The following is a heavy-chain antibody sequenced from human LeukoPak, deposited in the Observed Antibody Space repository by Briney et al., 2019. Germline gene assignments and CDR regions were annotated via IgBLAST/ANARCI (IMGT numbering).Heavy chain of an antibody. CDR1: GFTFSNYA. V-gene: IGHV3-23*01. Sequence: PGGSLRLSCAASGFTFSNYAMSWVRQAPGTGLECVSVSSGTADSTSYADSVKGRFTISRDNSKNTLFLQMNSLRADDTAVYYCAKISGYFDYWGQGTLVTVSS. J-gene: IGHJ4*02. CDR3: AKISGYFDY. D-gene: IGHD1-26*01. CDR2: SSGTADST.